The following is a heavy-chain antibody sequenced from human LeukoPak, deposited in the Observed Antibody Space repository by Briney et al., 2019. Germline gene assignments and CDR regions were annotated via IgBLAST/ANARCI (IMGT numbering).Heavy chain of an antibody. CDR3: TKATQWLAFDY. CDR2: IYNSGTT. CDR1: GGSISSSNYY. D-gene: IGHD6-19*01. Sequence: PSETLSLTCTVSGGSISSSNYYWGWIRQPPGKGLEWIGSIYNSGTTNYNPSLESRVTISVDTSKNQLSLQLTSVTAADTAVYYCTKATQWLAFDYWGRGTLVTVSS. V-gene: IGHV4-39*07. J-gene: IGHJ4*02.